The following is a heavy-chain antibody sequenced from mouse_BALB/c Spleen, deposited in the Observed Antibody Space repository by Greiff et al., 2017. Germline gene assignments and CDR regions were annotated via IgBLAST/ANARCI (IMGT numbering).Heavy chain of an antibody. CDR3: TRYPSSFYAMDY. CDR2: INPSNGGT. Sequence: VQLQQSGAELVKPGASVKLSCKASGYTFTSYYMYWVKQRPGQGLEWIGEINPSNGGTNFNEKFKSKATLTVDKSSSTAYMQLSSLTSEDSAVYYCTRYPSSFYAMDYWGQGTSVTVSS. J-gene: IGHJ4*01. D-gene: IGHD1-1*01. V-gene: IGHV1S81*02. CDR1: GYTFTSYY.